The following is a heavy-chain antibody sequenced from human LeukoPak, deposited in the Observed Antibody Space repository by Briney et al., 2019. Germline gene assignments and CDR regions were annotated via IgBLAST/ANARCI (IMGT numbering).Heavy chain of an antibody. D-gene: IGHD3-3*01. CDR3: ARDKTFEVVNYFDY. V-gene: IGHV4-39*06. CDR1: GGSISSNNYY. CDR2: IYYSGST. Sequence: PSETLSLTCTVSGGSISSNNYYWGWIRQPPGKGLEWIGSIYYSGSTYYNPSLKSRITISLDTSKNQFTLKLSSVTAADTAVYYCARDKTFEVVNYFDYWGQGTLVTVSS. J-gene: IGHJ4*02.